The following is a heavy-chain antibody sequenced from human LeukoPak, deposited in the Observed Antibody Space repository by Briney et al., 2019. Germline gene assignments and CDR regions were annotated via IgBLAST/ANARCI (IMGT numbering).Heavy chain of an antibody. V-gene: IGHV4-34*01. CDR3: ARGPRGDYYDSSVYDF. D-gene: IGHD3-22*01. CDR1: GGSFGGYY. Sequence: ASETLSLTCDVYGGSFGGYYWTWIRQPPGEGLEWIGEVNHNGISNYNPSLLSRVTISVDTSKNQFSLKLSSVTAADTALYYCARGPRGDYYDSSVYDFWGQGTPVTVSS. J-gene: IGHJ4*02. CDR2: VNHNGIS.